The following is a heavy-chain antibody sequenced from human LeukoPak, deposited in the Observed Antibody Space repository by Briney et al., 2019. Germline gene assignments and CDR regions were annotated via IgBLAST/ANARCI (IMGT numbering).Heavy chain of an antibody. Sequence: GSLRLSCAASGFTFSSYSMNWVRQAPGKGLEWVSSISSSSSYIYYADSVKGRFTISRDNAKNSLYLQMNSLRAEDTAVYYCARGIGVAAAGTSNWFDPWGQGTLVTVSS. V-gene: IGHV3-21*01. D-gene: IGHD6-13*01. CDR2: ISSSSSYI. CDR1: GFTFSSYS. J-gene: IGHJ5*02. CDR3: ARGIGVAAAGTSNWFDP.